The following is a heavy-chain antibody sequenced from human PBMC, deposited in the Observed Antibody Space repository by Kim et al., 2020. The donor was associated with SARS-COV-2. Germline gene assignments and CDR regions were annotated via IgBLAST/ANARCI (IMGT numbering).Heavy chain of an antibody. CDR3: ARDLARFGESTSHDY. D-gene: IGHD3-10*01. Sequence: GGSLRLSCAASGFTFSSYGMHWVRQAPGKGLEWVAVIWYDGSNKYYADSVKGRFTISRDNSKNTLYLQMNSLRAEDTAVYYCARDLARFGESTSHDYWGQGTLVTVSS. V-gene: IGHV3-33*01. CDR2: IWYDGSNK. CDR1: GFTFSSYG. J-gene: IGHJ4*02.